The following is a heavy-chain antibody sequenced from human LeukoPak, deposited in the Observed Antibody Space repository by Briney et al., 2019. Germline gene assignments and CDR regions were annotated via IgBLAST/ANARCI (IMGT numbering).Heavy chain of an antibody. CDR2: ISYDGSNK. Sequence: GGSLRLSCAASGFTFSSYGMHWVRQAPGKGLEWVAVISYDGSNKYYADSVKGRFTISRDNSKNTLYLQMNSLRAEDTAVYYCGRGGELQDSGARGPLVTVSS. D-gene: IGHD1-26*01. J-gene: IGHJ4*02. CDR1: GFTFSSYG. CDR3: GRGGELQDS. V-gene: IGHV3-30*03.